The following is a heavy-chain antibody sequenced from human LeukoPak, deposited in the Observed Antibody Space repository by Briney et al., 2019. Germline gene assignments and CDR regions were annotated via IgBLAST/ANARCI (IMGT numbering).Heavy chain of an antibody. CDR1: GGSISSYY. D-gene: IGHD3-10*01. J-gene: IGHJ4*02. CDR3: ARGSGNFDY. Sequence: PSETLSLTCTVFGGSISSYYWNWIRQPPGKGLEWIGYIYYSGSTNYNPSLKSRVTISVDTSKNQFSLKLSSVTAADTAVYYCARGSGNFDYWGQGTLVTVSS. CDR2: IYYSGST. V-gene: IGHV4-59*01.